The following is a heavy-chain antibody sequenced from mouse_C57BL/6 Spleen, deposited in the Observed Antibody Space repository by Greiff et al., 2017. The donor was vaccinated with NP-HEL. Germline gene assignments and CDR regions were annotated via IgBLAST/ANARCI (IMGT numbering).Heavy chain of an antibody. J-gene: IGHJ1*03. CDR3: ARPLTTVAPYWYFDV. CDR2: INPSSGYT. D-gene: IGHD1-1*01. Sequence: QVHVKQSGAELAKPGASVKLSCKASGYTFTSYWMHWVKQRPGQGLEWIGYINPSSGYTKYNQKFKDKATLTADKSSSTAYMQLSSLTYEDSAVYYCARPLTTVAPYWYFDVWGTGTTVTVSS. V-gene: IGHV1-7*01. CDR1: GYTFTSYW.